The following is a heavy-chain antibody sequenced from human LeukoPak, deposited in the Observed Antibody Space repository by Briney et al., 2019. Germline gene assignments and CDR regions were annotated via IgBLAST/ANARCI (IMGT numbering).Heavy chain of an antibody. CDR2: IYYSGST. CDR3: ARVYSGSRYYFDS. D-gene: IGHD1-26*01. CDR1: GWSFNDYY. J-gene: IGHJ4*02. V-gene: IGHV4-59*01. Sequence: SETLSLTCAVYGWSFNDYYWNWIRQPPGKGLEWIGYIYYSGSTHYSPSLKSRVTISVDTSRNQFSLKLRSVTAADTAVYYCARVYSGSRYYFDSWGQGTLVTVSS.